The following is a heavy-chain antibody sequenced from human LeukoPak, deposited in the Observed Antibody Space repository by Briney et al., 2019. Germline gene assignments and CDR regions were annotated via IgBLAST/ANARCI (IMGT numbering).Heavy chain of an antibody. CDR3: ARGKDGDFDY. CDR1: GGSISSGGYY. V-gene: IGHV4-31*03. CDR2: IYYSGST. Sequence: PSETLSLTCTVSGGSISSGGYYWSWIRQHPGKGLEWIGYIYYSGSTYYNPSLKSRVTISVDTSKNQFSLKLSSVTAADTAVYYCARGKDGDFDYWGQGTLVTVSS. D-gene: IGHD4-17*01. J-gene: IGHJ4*02.